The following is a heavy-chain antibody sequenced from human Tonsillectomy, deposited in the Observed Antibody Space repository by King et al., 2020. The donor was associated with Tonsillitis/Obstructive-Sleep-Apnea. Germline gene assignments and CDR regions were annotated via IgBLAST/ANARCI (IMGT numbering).Heavy chain of an antibody. Sequence: QLVQSGAEVKKPGESLRISCKGSGYSFTTYWINWVRQMPGKGLEWMGRIDPSDSYTNYSPSFQGHVTISADKSISTAYLQWSSLKASDTAMYYCASHTGYSNDYRYDMDVWGQGTTVTVSS. J-gene: IGHJ6*02. D-gene: IGHD4-11*01. CDR2: IDPSDSYT. CDR3: ASHTGYSNDYRYDMDV. V-gene: IGHV5-10-1*01. CDR1: GYSFTTYW.